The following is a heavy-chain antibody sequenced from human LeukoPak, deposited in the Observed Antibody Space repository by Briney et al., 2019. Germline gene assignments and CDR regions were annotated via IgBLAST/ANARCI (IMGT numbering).Heavy chain of an antibody. CDR1: GGSISSGGYY. V-gene: IGHV4-30-2*01. CDR2: IYHNGST. D-gene: IGHD6-6*01. J-gene: IGHJ4*02. CDR3: ARASHYSTSSGFVY. Sequence: SETLSLTRTVSGGSISSGGYYWSWIRQPPGKGLEWIGYIYHNGSTYYNPSLKGRVTISIDRSKTQFSLKLSSVTAADTAVYFCARASHYSTSSGFVYWGQGSLVTVSS.